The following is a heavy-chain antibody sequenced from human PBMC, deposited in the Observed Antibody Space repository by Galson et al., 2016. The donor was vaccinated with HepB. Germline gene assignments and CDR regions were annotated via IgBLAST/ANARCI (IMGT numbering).Heavy chain of an antibody. Sequence: SLRLSCAASGFTFISYNMNWVRQAPGKGLEWVSAISGSGGSTYYADSVKGRFTISRDNSKNTLYLQMNSLRAEDTAVYYCAKAADYYDSNGYYYLNWFDPWGQGTLVTVSS. V-gene: IGHV3-23*01. D-gene: IGHD3-22*01. CDR2: ISGSGGST. CDR1: GFTFISYN. J-gene: IGHJ5*02. CDR3: AKAADYYDSNGYYYLNWFDP.